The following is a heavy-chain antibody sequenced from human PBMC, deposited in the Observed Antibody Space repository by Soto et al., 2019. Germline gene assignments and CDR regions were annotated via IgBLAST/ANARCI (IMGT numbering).Heavy chain of an antibody. V-gene: IGHV1-24*01. CDR1: GYTLTELS. CDR2: FDPEDGET. J-gene: IGHJ3*02. D-gene: IGHD3-22*01. CDR3: APLDSSGYYDDAFDI. Sequence: GASVKVSCKVSGYTLTELSMHWVRQAPGKGLEWMGGFDPEDGETIYAQKFQGRVTMTEDTSTDTAYMELSSLRSEDTAVYYCAPLDSSGYYDDAFDIWGQGTMVTVSS.